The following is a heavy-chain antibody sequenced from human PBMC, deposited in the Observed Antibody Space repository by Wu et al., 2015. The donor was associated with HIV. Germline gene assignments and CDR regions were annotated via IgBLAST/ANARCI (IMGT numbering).Heavy chain of an antibody. D-gene: IGHD3-22*01. CDR2: IIPIIGTA. CDR1: GGTFSNYA. V-gene: IGHV1-69*12. Sequence: QVQLLQSGAEVKKPGSSVKVSCKASGGTFSNYAISWVRQAPGQGLEWVGGIIPIIGTANYAQKFQGRVTITADESTSTAHMELSSLRSEDTAVYYCARSYYYDRSGYYYFDYVGPGNPGHRLL. J-gene: IGHJ4*02. CDR3: ARSYYYDRSGYYYFDY.